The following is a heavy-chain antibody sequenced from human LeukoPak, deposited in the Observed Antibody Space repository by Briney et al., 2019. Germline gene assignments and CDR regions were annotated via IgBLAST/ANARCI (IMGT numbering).Heavy chain of an antibody. CDR3: AREHRELRNIDY. D-gene: IGHD1-1*01. CDR2: ISSSTSYI. CDR1: GFTFSRYS. V-gene: IGHV3-21*01. Sequence: GGSLRLSCAASGFTFSRYSMNWVRQAPGKGLEWVSSISSSTSYIYYADSVKGRFTISRDNAKNSLYLLMNSLRAEDTAVYYCAREHRELRNIDYWGQGTLVTVSS. J-gene: IGHJ4*02.